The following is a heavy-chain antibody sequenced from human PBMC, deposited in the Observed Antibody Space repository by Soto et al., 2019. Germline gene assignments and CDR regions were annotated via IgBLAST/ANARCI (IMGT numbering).Heavy chain of an antibody. J-gene: IGHJ4*02. CDR2: IIPFFGTT. D-gene: IGHD3-16*01. Sequence: QEQLVQSGAEVKKPGSSVKVSCKDSGGLFSSFAISWVRQAPGQGLEWLGGIIPFFGTTNYAQKFQGRVTITADESTNTAYLELSSLTSGDTAMYYCARGGGPYVWFNECWGQGTQVTVSS. V-gene: IGHV1-69*01. CDR1: GGLFSSFA. CDR3: ARGGGPYVWFNEC.